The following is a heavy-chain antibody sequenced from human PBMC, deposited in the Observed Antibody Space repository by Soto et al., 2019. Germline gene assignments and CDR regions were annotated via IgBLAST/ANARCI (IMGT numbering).Heavy chain of an antibody. CDR1: GGSFIGYY. CDR2: INHSGST. V-gene: IGHV4-34*01. Sequence: SETLSLTCAVYGGSFIGYYWSWIRQVPGKGLEWIGEINHSGSTNYNPSLKSRVTISVDTSKNQFSLKVSSVTAADTAVYYCARVGVNSRRNDFDYWGQGTLVSVSS. J-gene: IGHJ4*02. CDR3: ARVGVNSRRNDFDY. D-gene: IGHD1-20*01.